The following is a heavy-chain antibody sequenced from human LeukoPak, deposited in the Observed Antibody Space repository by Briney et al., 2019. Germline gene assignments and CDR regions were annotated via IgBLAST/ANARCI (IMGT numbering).Heavy chain of an antibody. D-gene: IGHD3-22*01. CDR3: ARAFYYYDSSGPKIRSDAFDI. CDR1: GGSMSSTNYY. Sequence: SETLSLTCIVSGGSMSSTNYYWGWIRQPAGKGLEWIGSINNGGTTYYNPSLKSRVTISVDTSKNQFSLKLSSVTAADTAVYYCARAFYYYDSSGPKIRSDAFDIWGQGTMVTVSS. CDR2: INNGGTT. J-gene: IGHJ3*02. V-gene: IGHV4-39*07.